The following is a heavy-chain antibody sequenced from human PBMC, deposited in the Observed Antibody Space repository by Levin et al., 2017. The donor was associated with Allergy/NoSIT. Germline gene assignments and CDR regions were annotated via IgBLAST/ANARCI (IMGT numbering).Heavy chain of an antibody. Sequence: ASVKVSCKASGYTFTSYYIYWVRQAPGQGLEWMGIINPSGGGTRYAQRFQGRVTMTGDTSTSTVYMELSSLRSEDTAVYYCARGWVGATSFGYWGQGTLVTVSS. CDR3: ARGWVGATSFGY. CDR1: GYTFTSYY. CDR2: INPSGGGT. D-gene: IGHD1-26*01. J-gene: IGHJ4*02. V-gene: IGHV1-46*01.